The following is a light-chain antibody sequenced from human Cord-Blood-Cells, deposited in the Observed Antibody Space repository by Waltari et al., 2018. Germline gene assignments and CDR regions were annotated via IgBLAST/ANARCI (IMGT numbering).Light chain of an antibody. Sequence: QSALTQPASVSGSPGQSITISCTGTISDVGSYNLVPWYHQHPGKAPKLMIYEGSKRPSGVSNRFSGSKSGNTASLTISGLQAEDEADYYCCSYAGSSTWVFGGGTKLTVL. CDR1: ISDVGSYNL. V-gene: IGLV2-23*01. J-gene: IGLJ3*02. CDR2: EGS. CDR3: CSYAGSSTWV.